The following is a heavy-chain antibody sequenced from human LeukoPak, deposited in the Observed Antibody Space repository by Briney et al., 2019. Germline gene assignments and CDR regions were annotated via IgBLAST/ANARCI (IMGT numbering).Heavy chain of an antibody. J-gene: IGHJ4*02. CDR1: GFTFSGSA. D-gene: IGHD3-22*01. Sequence: PGGSLRLSCAASGFTFSGSAMHWVRQASGKGLEWVGRIRSKANSYATAYAASVKGRFTISRDDSKNTAYLQMNSLKTEDTAVYYCTRPFDSSGYYDDYWGQGTLVTVSS. V-gene: IGHV3-73*01. CDR2: IRSKANSYAT. CDR3: TRPFDSSGYYDDY.